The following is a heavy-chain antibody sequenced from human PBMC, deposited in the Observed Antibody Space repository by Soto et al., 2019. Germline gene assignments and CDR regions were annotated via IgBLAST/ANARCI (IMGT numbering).Heavy chain of an antibody. CDR3: AKSLGFSYGPSYYFDY. CDR1: GFTFSSYA. CDR2: LSGTGGST. Sequence: GGSLRLSCAASGFTFSSYALSWVRQAPGKGLEWVSALSGTGGSTSYADSVKVRFTISRDNSKNTLYLQMNSLRAEDTAVYYCAKSLGFSYGPSYYFDYWGQGTLVTVSS. J-gene: IGHJ4*02. D-gene: IGHD5-18*01. V-gene: IGHV3-23*01.